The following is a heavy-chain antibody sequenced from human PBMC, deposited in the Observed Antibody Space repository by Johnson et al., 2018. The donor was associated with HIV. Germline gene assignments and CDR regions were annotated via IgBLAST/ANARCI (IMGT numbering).Heavy chain of an antibody. CDR3: ARGGGGSGWYGGAFDI. J-gene: IGHJ3*02. D-gene: IGHD6-19*01. CDR2: ISSSGSTL. V-gene: IGHV3-11*04. CDR1: GFTFSDHY. Sequence: VQLVESGGGLVQPGGSLRLSCAVSGFTFSDHYMSWIRQAPGKGLEWVSYISSSGSTLYYADSVQGRFTISRDNAKNSRYLQMHSVRAEDTAVYYCARGGGGSGWYGGAFDIWGQGTMVTVSS.